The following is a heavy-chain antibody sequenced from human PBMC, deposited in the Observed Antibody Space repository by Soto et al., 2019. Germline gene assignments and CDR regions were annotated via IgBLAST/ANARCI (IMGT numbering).Heavy chain of an antibody. CDR1: GFTFSNAW. V-gene: IGHV3-15*01. CDR2: IKSKADGRTT. J-gene: IGHJ3*02. Sequence: GGSLRLSCAASGFTFSNAWMSWVRQAPGKGLEWDGRIKSKADGRTTDCAAPVKGRFTISRDESKNTMYMQMNRMKTEGTAVYYCTTESYSSSWYAFDIWGQGTMVTVSS. CDR3: TTESYSSSWYAFDI. D-gene: IGHD6-13*01.